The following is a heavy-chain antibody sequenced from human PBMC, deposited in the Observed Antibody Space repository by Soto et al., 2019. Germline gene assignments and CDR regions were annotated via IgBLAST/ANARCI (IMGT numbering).Heavy chain of an antibody. V-gene: IGHV3-23*01. CDR3: AKDSGWSGYCSGGSCYSNFHY. Sequence: PGGSLRLSCAASGFTFSSYAMSWVRQAPGEGLEWVSGLSGNGYSTYYADSVKGRFTVSRDNTKNTLYLQMNSLRAEDTAVYYCAKDSGWSGYCSGGSCYSNFHYWGQGTLVTVSS. CDR2: LSGNGYST. D-gene: IGHD2-15*01. CDR1: GFTFSSYA. J-gene: IGHJ4*02.